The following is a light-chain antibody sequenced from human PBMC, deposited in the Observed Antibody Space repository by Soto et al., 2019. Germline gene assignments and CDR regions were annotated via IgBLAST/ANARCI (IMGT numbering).Light chain of an antibody. CDR2: QAS. V-gene: IGKV1-5*03. CDR3: QHYNSYPLS. CDR1: QSISSW. J-gene: IGKJ4*01. Sequence: DIPMTQSPSTLSASVGDRVIITCRARQSISSWLAWYQQKPGKAPELLIYQASSLQSGVPSRFSGSGSGTEFTLTISSLQPDDFATYYGQHYNSYPLSFGGGTKVEIK.